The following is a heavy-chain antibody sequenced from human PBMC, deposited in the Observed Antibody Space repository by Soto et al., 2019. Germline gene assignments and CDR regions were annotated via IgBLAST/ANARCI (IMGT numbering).Heavy chain of an antibody. V-gene: IGHV3-33*01. CDR2: VWYDGSRK. D-gene: IGHD3-10*01. CDR1: GFTFDTYG. J-gene: IGHJ6*02. CDR3: VRDSGLYGIDV. Sequence: QVQLVESGGGVVQPGGSLRLSCEASGFTFDTYGMHWVRQAPGKGLEWVSVVWYDGSRKYHADSVKGRFTMSRDNLKNMVFLQMRSLRADDTATYYCVRDSGLYGIDVWGQGTTVIVS.